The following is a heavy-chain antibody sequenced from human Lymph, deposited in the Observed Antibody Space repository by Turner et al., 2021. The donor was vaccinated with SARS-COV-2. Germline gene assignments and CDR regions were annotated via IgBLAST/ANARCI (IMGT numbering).Heavy chain of an antibody. D-gene: IGHD2-21*02. CDR2: IYYRGST. J-gene: IGHJ5*02. V-gene: IGHV4-59*01. CDR1: GGSMNSNY. CDR3: ARETVNNWVDP. Sequence: QVQLQESGPRLVKPLETLSLTCTDSGGSMNSNYWSWIRQPPGKRLEWIGYIYYRGSTNYNPSLESRVTISVDTSRNQFSLNLTSVTAADTAIYYCARETVNNWVDPWGQGTLVTVSS.